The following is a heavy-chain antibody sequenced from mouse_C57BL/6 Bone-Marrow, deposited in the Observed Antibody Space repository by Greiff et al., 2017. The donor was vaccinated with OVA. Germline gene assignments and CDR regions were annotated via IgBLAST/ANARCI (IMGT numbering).Heavy chain of an antibody. CDR2: ISDGGSYT. J-gene: IGHJ1*03. Sequence: VQLVESGGGLVKPGGSLKLSCAASGFTFSSYAMSWVRQTPEKRLEWVATISDGGSYTYYPDNVKGRFTISRDNAKNNLYLQMSHLKSEDTAMYYCARDDDVWGTGTTVTVSS. V-gene: IGHV5-4*01. CDR3: ARDDDV. CDR1: GFTFSSYA.